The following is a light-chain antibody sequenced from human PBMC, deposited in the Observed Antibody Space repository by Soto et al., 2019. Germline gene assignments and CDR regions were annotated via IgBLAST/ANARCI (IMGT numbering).Light chain of an antibody. CDR1: SSDVGGYNY. V-gene: IGLV2-14*03. J-gene: IGLJ1*01. CDR3: CSYPTSNTRQIV. CDR2: DVS. Sequence: QSALTQPASVSGSPGQSITISCTGTSSDVGGYNYVSWYQHHPGKAPKLMIYDVSNRPSGVSNRFSCSKSGNTASLTISGLQPEDEADYYCCSYPTSNTRQIVFGTGTKVTVL.